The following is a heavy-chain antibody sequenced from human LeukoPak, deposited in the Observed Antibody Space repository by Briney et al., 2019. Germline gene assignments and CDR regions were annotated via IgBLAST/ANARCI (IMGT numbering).Heavy chain of an antibody. V-gene: IGHV3-30*02. D-gene: IGHD3-22*01. Sequence: PGGSLRLSCPASGFTFSSYAMHWVRQAPGKGLEWVAFIRYDGSNKYYSDSVKGRFTIYRDNSKNTLYLQMNSLRAEDTAVYYCAKDRDSYGYYPYYFDYWGQGTLVTVSS. J-gene: IGHJ4*02. CDR1: GFTFSSYA. CDR2: IRYDGSNK. CDR3: AKDRDSYGYYPYYFDY.